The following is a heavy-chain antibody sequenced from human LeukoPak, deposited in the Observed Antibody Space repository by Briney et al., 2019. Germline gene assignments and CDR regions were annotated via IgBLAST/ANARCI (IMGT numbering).Heavy chain of an antibody. CDR1: GYSFTSYW. V-gene: IGHV5-51*01. CDR2: IYPDDSDT. Sequence: GESLKISCKGSGYSFTSYWIGWVRQMPGKGLEWMGIIYPDDSDTIYSPSFQGQVTISADKSISTAYLQWSSLKASDTAMYYCASLNYRRYYDSSGYYQESFDYWGQGTLVTVSS. D-gene: IGHD3-22*01. J-gene: IGHJ4*02. CDR3: ASLNYRRYYDSSGYYQESFDY.